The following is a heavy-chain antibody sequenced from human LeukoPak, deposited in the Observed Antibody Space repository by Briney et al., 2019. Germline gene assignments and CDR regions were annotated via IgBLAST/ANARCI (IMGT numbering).Heavy chain of an antibody. Sequence: GGSLRLSCAASGFTFSSYWMHWVRQAPGKGLVWVSRINSDGSTTNYADSAKGRFTISRDNAKNTLYLQMNSLRADDTAVYYCARSRWLDAFDYWGQGTLVTVSS. J-gene: IGHJ4*02. CDR1: GFTFSSYW. D-gene: IGHD6-19*01. V-gene: IGHV3-74*01. CDR2: INSDGSTT. CDR3: ARSRWLDAFDY.